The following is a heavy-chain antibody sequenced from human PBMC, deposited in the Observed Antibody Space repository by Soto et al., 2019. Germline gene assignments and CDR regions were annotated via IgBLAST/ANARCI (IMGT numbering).Heavy chain of an antibody. V-gene: IGHV4-59*01. CDR1: GGSISSYY. Sequence: SETLSLTCTVSGGSISSYYWSWIRQPPGKGLEWIGYIYYSGSTNYNPSLKSRVTISVDTSKNQFSLKLSSVTAADTAVYYCAGYDFWSGYSEKHDAFDIWGQGTMVTVSS. J-gene: IGHJ3*02. CDR3: AGYDFWSGYSEKHDAFDI. CDR2: IYYSGST. D-gene: IGHD3-3*01.